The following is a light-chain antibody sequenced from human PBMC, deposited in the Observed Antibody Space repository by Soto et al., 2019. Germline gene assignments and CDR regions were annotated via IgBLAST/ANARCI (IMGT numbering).Light chain of an antibody. Sequence: EVVLTQSPGTLSLSPGERATLSCRASQSVSNNYFAWYQQKPGQAPRRLIFGSSDRATGIPARFRGSGSGTDFTLTITRAEPEDFALYDGEEYDSSSQYYFGQGTKLVIK. J-gene: IGKJ2*01. CDR3: EEYDSSSQYY. V-gene: IGKV3-20*01. CDR2: GSS. CDR1: QSVSNNY.